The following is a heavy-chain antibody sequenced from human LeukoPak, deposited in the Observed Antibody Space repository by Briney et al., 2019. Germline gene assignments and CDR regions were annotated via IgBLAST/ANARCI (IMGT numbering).Heavy chain of an antibody. CDR2: ISSSGSTI. Sequence: PGGSLRLSCAASGFTFSDYYMSWIRQAPGKGLEWVSYISSSGSTIYYADSVKGRFTISRDNAKNSLYLQMNSLRAEDTAVYYCASRAYCGGDCYSERWGQGTLVTVSS. D-gene: IGHD2-21*02. CDR1: GFTFSDYY. J-gene: IGHJ4*02. CDR3: ASRAYCGGDCYSER. V-gene: IGHV3-11*01.